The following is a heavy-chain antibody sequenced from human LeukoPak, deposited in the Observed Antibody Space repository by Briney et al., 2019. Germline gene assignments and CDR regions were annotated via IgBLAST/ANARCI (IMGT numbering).Heavy chain of an antibody. CDR1: GFTFSSYS. CDR2: ISSSSSYI. V-gene: IGHV3-21*01. D-gene: IGHD2-2*02. Sequence: PGGSLRLSCAASGFTFSSYSMNWVRQAPGKGLEWVSSISSSSSYIYYADSVKGRFTISRDNAKNSLYLQMNSLRAEDTAVYYCARDDCSSTSCYRHGMDVWGQGTTVTVSS. J-gene: IGHJ6*02. CDR3: ARDDCSSTSCYRHGMDV.